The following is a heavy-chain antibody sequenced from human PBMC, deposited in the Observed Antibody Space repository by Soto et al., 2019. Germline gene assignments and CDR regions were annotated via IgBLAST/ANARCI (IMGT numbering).Heavy chain of an antibody. CDR3: ARDLSSSWPHSFYWFDP. CDR1: GFTFSSYG. V-gene: IGHV3-33*01. J-gene: IGHJ5*02. CDR2: IWYDGSNK. Sequence: QVQLVESGGGVVQPGRSLRLSCAASGFTFSSYGMHWVRQAPGKGLEWVAVIWYDGSNKYYADSVKGRFTISRDNSKNTLYLQMNSLRAEDTAVYYCARDLSSSWPHSFYWFDPWGQGTLVTVSS. D-gene: IGHD6-13*01.